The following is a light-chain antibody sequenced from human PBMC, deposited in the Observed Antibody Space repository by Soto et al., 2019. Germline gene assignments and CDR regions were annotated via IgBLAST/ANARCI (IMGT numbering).Light chain of an antibody. Sequence: EIVLTQSPATLSLSPGERATLSCRASQSVSSYLAWYQQKPGQAPRLLIYDASNRATGIPARFSGSGSGTDFTLTITRLQPEDFAVYYCQQRSNWPPPFGGGTKVEIK. CDR1: QSVSSY. J-gene: IGKJ4*01. CDR3: QQRSNWPPP. V-gene: IGKV3-11*01. CDR2: DAS.